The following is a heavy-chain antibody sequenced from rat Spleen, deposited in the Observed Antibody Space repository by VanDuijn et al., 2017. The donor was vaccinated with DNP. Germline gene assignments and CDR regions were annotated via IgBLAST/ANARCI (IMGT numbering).Heavy chain of an antibody. CDR2: INSAGST. V-gene: IGHV3-3*01. D-gene: IGHD1-5*01. CDR3: ARWNIGTSTLDY. J-gene: IGHJ2*01. Sequence: EVQLQESGPGLVRPSQSLSLTCSVTGYSITSCCRWTWIRKFPGHKLEWMGYINSAGSTNYNPSLKSRISITRDTSKNQFFLQLSSVTTEETATYYCARWNIGTSTLDYWGQGVMVTVSS. CDR1: GYSITSCCR.